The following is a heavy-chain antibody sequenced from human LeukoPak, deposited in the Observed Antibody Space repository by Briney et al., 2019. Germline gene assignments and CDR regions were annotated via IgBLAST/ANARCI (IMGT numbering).Heavy chain of an antibody. D-gene: IGHD2-21*02. J-gene: IGHJ5*02. Sequence: SGTLCLSCAVSGGSISSYYWSWIRQPPGKGLEWIGYIYYSGSTNYNPSLKSRAPISVDTSKTQFSLKLSPVTAADPAVYYCARGTNCGGDCYSGWFDTWGQGTLVTVSS. CDR1: GGSISSYY. V-gene: IGHV4-59*01. CDR2: IYYSGST. CDR3: ARGTNCGGDCYSGWFDT.